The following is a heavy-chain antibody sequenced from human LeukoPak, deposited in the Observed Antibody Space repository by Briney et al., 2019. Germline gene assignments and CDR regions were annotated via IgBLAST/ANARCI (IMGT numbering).Heavy chain of an antibody. CDR1: GYTFTSYG. Sequence: ASVKVSCKTSGYTFTSYGISWVRQAPGQGLEWMGWISAYNGDTNSAQSLQGRVTMTTDTSTSTAYMELRSLRSDDTAVYYCARMVGGYSDVHFDHWGQGTLVTVYS. CDR2: ISAYNGDT. V-gene: IGHV1-18*01. J-gene: IGHJ4*02. D-gene: IGHD2-15*01. CDR3: ARMVGGYSDVHFDH.